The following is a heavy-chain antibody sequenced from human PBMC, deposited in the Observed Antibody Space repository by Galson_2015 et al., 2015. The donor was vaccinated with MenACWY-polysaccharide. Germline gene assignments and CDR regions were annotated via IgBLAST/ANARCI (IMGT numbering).Heavy chain of an antibody. CDR2: ISGGGGST. Sequence: SLRLSCAASGFTFIDFAMSWVRQAPGRGLEWVSGISGGGGSTYYADSVKGRFSISRDNSKNTLYLQVDSVRAEDTAVYFCAKDSGHYSGSSPYGALDYWGQGTLVTVSS. D-gene: IGHD3-10*01. V-gene: IGHV3-23*01. CDR3: AKDSGHYSGSSPYGALDY. J-gene: IGHJ4*02. CDR1: GFTFIDFA.